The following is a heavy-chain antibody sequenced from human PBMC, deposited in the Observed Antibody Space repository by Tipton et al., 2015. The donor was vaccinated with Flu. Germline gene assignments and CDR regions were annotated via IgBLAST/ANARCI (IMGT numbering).Heavy chain of an antibody. D-gene: IGHD1-26*01. CDR2: IYFSGST. Sequence: TLSLTCSVSGGSIRGHYRNWIRQPPGKGQEWIGYIYFSGSTEYNPPLRSRVTISLDTSKKHFSLNTSSVIAADTAMYYCARASYGELLYFDYWGQGTLGIVSS. J-gene: IGHJ4*02. CDR1: GGSIRGHY. V-gene: IGHV4-59*11. CDR3: ARASYGELLYFDY.